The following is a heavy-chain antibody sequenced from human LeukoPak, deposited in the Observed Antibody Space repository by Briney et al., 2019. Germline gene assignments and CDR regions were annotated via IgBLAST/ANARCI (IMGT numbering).Heavy chain of an antibody. CDR2: IFSQGSHK. CDR3: AKDDKDRNYGSAFDI. D-gene: IGHD1-14*01. J-gene: IGHJ3*02. CDR1: GFTFSSYE. V-gene: IGHV3-30*04. Sequence: GGSLRLSCAASGFTFSSYEMNWVRQAPGKGLEWVADIFSQGSHKYYADSVKGRFTISRDDSKNTLYLEMNSLRAEDTALYYCAKDDKDRNYGSAFDIWGQGTMVTVSS.